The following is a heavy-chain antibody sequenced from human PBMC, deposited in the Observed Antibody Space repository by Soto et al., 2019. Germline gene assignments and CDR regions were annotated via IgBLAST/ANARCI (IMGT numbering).Heavy chain of an antibody. J-gene: IGHJ6*03. Sequence: ASVKVSCKASGYTFTSYDINWVRQATGQGLEWMGWMNPNSGNTGYAQKFQGRVTMTRNTSISTAYMELSSLRSEDTAMYYCASALYGDYGNYYYYYMDVWGKGTTVTVSS. CDR1: GYTFTSYD. V-gene: IGHV1-8*01. D-gene: IGHD4-17*01. CDR2: MNPNSGNT. CDR3: ASALYGDYGNYYYYYMDV.